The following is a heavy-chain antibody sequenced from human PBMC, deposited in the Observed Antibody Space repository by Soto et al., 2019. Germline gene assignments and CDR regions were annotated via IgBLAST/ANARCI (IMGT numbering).Heavy chain of an antibody. CDR3: ARYPYCSSTSCSPWGVSD. CDR1: GGSISSSNW. CDR2: IYHSGST. J-gene: IGHJ4*02. V-gene: IGHV4-4*02. Sequence: RLSLTCAVSGGSISSSNWWSWVRQPPGKGPEWIGEIYHSGSTNYNPSLKSRVTISVDKSKNQFSLKLSSVTAADTAVYYCARYPYCSSTSCSPWGVSDWGQGTLVTVSS. D-gene: IGHD2-2*01.